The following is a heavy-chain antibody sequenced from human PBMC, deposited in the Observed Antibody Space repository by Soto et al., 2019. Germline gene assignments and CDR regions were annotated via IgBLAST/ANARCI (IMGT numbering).Heavy chain of an antibody. CDR1: GFTFSSYA. CDR3: AEMTNGVCMDV. D-gene: IGHD2-8*01. V-gene: IGHV3-23*01. Sequence: PGGSLRLSCAASGFTFSSYAMSWVRQAPGKGLEWVSAISGSGGSIYYADSVKRRFTISRDNSKNTLYLQMNSLRAEGTAVYYCAEMTNGVCMDVLGQGNTVNVFS. CDR2: ISGSGGSI. J-gene: IGHJ6*02.